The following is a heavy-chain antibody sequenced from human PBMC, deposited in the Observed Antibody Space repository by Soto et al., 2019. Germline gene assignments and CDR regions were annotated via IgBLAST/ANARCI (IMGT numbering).Heavy chain of an antibody. CDR2: INPSGGST. V-gene: IGHV1-46*01. CDR3: ARDQEEMATMYY. CDR1: GYTFTSYY. D-gene: IGHD5-12*01. Sequence: GASVKVSCKASGYTFTSYYTHWVRQAHGQGLEWMGIINPSGGSTSYAQKFQGRVTMTRDTSTSTVYMELSSLRSEDTAVYYCARDQEEMATMYYWGQGTLVTVSS. J-gene: IGHJ4*02.